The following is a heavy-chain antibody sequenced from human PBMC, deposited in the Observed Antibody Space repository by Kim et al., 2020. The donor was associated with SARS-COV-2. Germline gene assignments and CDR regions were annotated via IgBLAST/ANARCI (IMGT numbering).Heavy chain of an antibody. Sequence: SETLSLTCTASGGSISSYYWSWIRQPPGQGLEWIGFIYDTGRTDYNPSLKSRVTISVDTSKKQFSLKMSSLTAADTAVYYCARRDSSNWYFDYWGLGTLVTVSS. V-gene: IGHV4-59*08. J-gene: IGHJ4*02. CDR3: ARRDSSNWYFDY. D-gene: IGHD3-22*01. CDR2: IYDTGRT. CDR1: GGSISSYY.